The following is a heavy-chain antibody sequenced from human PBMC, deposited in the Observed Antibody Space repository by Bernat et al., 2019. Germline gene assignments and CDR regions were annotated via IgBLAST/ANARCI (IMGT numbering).Heavy chain of an antibody. D-gene: IGHD6-19*01. CDR2: ISGSGGST. Sequence: EVQLLESGGGLVQPGGSLRLSCAASGFTFSSYAMSWVRQAPGKGLEWVSAISGSGGSTYYADSVKGRFTISRDNSKNTLYLQMNSLRAEDTAVYYCAKATMYSSCWYTPEAVFGGHLDYWGQGTLVTVSS. V-gene: IGHV3-23*01. CDR1: GFTFSSYA. J-gene: IGHJ4*02. CDR3: AKATMYSSCWYTPEAVFGGHLDY.